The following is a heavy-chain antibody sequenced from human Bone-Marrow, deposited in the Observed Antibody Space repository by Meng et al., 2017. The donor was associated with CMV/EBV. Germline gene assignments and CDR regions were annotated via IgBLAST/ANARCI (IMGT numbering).Heavy chain of an antibody. CDR2: ISGSGGST. CDR3: AKRFSFGGVIDH. Sequence: GGSLRLSCAASGFTFSSYWMSWVRQAPGKGLGWVSAISGSGGSTYYADSVKGRFTISRDNSKNTLYLQMDSLRAEDTAVYFCAKRFSFGGVIDHWGQGTLVTVSS. CDR1: GFTFSSYW. J-gene: IGHJ4*02. D-gene: IGHD2-8*02. V-gene: IGHV3-23*01.